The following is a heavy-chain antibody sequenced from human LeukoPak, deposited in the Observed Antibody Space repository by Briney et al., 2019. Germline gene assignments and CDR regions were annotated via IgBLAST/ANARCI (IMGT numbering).Heavy chain of an antibody. D-gene: IGHD1-26*01. CDR3: AKIQWENSFSWFDP. CDR2: ISGSGGST. Sequence: GGSLRLSCAASGFTFSSYAMSGVRQAPGKGLEWVSAISGSGGSTYYADSVKGRFTISRDNSKNTLYLQMNSLRAEDTAVYYCAKIQWENSFSWFDPWGQGTLVTVSS. V-gene: IGHV3-23*01. J-gene: IGHJ5*02. CDR1: GFTFSSYA.